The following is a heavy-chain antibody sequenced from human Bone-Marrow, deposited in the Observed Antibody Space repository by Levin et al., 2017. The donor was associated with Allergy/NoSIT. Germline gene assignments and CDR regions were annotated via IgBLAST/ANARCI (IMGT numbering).Heavy chain of an antibody. D-gene: IGHD6-19*01. CDR2: IIPIFGTA. CDR1: GGTFSSYA. V-gene: IGHV1-69*13. J-gene: IGHJ5*02. CDR3: ATELGHSSGWYRFDP. Sequence: GASVKVSCKASGGTFSSYAISWVRQAPGQGLEWMGGIIPIFGTANYAQKFQGRVTITADESTSTAYMELSSLRSEDTAVYYCATELGHSSGWYRFDPWGQGTLVTVSS.